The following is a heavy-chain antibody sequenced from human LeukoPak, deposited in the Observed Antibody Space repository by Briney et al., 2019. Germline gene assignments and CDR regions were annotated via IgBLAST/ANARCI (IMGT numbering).Heavy chain of an antibody. Sequence: GRSLRLSCAASGFTFSSYGMHWVRQAPGKGLEWVAVISYDGSNKYYADSVKGRFTISRDNSKNTLYLQMNSLRAEDTAVYYCAKHRGYSYGSLGMDVWGHGTTVTVSS. J-gene: IGHJ6*02. CDR2: ISYDGSNK. V-gene: IGHV3-30*18. CDR3: AKHRGYSYGSLGMDV. CDR1: GFTFSSYG. D-gene: IGHD5-18*01.